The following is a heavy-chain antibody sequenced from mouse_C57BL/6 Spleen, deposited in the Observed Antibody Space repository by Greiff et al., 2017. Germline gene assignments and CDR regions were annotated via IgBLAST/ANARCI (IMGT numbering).Heavy chain of an antibody. CDR3: ASHYGSSWYFDV. J-gene: IGHJ1*03. CDR1: GFTFSSYT. D-gene: IGHD1-1*01. CDR2: ISGGGGNT. V-gene: IGHV5-9*01. Sequence: EVMLVESGGGLVKPGGSLKLSCAASGFTFSSYTMSWVRQTPEKSLEWVATISGGGGNTYYPDSVKGRFTISRDTAKNTLYLQMSSLRSEDTALYYCASHYGSSWYFDVWGTGTTVTVSS.